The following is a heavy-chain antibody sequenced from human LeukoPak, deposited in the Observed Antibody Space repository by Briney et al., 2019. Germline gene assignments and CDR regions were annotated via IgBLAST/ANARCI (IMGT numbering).Heavy chain of an antibody. V-gene: IGHV1-3*01. CDR2: INAGNGNT. Sequence: ASVKVSCKASGYTFTSYAMHWVRQAPGQRLEWMGWINAGNGNTKYSQKLQDRVTITRDTSASTAYMELSSLRSEDTAVYYCARAGIQLWSGDIWGQGTMVTVSS. D-gene: IGHD5-18*01. CDR1: GYTFTSYA. CDR3: ARAGIQLWSGDI. J-gene: IGHJ3*02.